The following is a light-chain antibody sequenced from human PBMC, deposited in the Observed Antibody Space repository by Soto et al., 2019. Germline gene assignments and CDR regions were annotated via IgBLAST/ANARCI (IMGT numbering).Light chain of an antibody. CDR2: GAS. CDR3: QQHGYLPYT. J-gene: IGKJ2*01. V-gene: IGKV3-20*01. CDR1: QSVGNNQ. Sequence: EIVLTQSPGTLSLSPGERATLSCRASQSVGNNQLAWYQQKPGQAPRLLIYGASSRAAGIPDRFGGSGSGTDFTLTISRLAPEDFAVYCCQQHGYLPYTFAQGTKVDIK.